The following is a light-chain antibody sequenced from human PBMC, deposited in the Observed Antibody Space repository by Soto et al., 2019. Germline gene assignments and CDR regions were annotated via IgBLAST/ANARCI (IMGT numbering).Light chain of an antibody. Sequence: DIQMTQSPSTLSASVGDRVTITCRASQSISSWLAWYQQKPGKAPKLLIYDASNLETVVPSRFSGSGSGTEFTLTISSLQPDDFATYYCLQYNSYLWTFGQGTKVEI. J-gene: IGKJ1*01. CDR2: DAS. V-gene: IGKV1-5*01. CDR3: LQYNSYLWT. CDR1: QSISSW.